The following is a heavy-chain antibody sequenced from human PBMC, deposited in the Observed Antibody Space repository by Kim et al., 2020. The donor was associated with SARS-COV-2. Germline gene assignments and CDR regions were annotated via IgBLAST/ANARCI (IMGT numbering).Heavy chain of an antibody. D-gene: IGHD2-15*01. CDR2: ISAYNGNT. Sequence: ASVKVSCKASGYTFTSYGISWVRQAPGQGLEWMGWISAYNGNTNYAQKLQGRVTMTTDTSTSTAYMELRSLRSDDTAVYYCARSYCSGGSCRPGWFDPWGQGTLVTVSS. CDR3: ARSYCSGGSCRPGWFDP. J-gene: IGHJ5*02. V-gene: IGHV1-18*01. CDR1: GYTFTSYG.